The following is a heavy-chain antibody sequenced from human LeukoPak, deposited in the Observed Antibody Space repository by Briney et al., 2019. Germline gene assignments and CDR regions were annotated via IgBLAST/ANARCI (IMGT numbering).Heavy chain of an antibody. V-gene: IGHV4-59*01. D-gene: IGHD3-10*01. CDR2: IYYSGST. CDR1: GGSISSYY. CDR3: ARVYYGSGSFYFDY. Sequence: SETLSLTCTVSGGSISSYYWSWIRQPPEKGLEWIGYIYYSGSTNYNPSLKSRVTISVDTSKNQFSLKLSSVTAADTAVYYCARVYYGSGSFYFDYWGQGTLVTVSS. J-gene: IGHJ4*02.